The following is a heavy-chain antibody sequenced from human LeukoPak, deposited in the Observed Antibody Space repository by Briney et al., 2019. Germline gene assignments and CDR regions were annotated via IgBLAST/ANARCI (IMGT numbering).Heavy chain of an antibody. CDR1: GFTFTIFG. CDR3: ARTYDFGRGPPGDAFDS. CDR2: IDARSGIT. V-gene: IGHV3-48*01. Sequence: TGGSLRLSCAASGFTFTIFGLNWVRQAPGKGPEWVSYIDARSGITYYADSVQGRFTISRDNAKESVFLQMNSLRAGDTAVYYCARTYDFGRGPPGDAFDSWGPGTLVIVSS. D-gene: IGHD3-3*01. J-gene: IGHJ3*02.